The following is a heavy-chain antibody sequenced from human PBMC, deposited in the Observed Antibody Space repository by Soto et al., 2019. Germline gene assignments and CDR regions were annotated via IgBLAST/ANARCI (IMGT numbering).Heavy chain of an antibody. CDR1: GYTFTRCC. V-gene: IGHV1-18*01. CDR3: AKNGQLPYYYYVMDV. D-gene: IGHD1-26*01. CDR2: ISGYNGDT. J-gene: IGHJ6*02. Sequence: SVKVRCKASGYTFTRCCRIWVRQAPKQELEWMGWISGYNGDTNYAQKFQDRVTMTIDTSTTTVYMELRSLTSGDTAVYYCAKNGQLPYYYYVMDVWGQGTTVTVSS.